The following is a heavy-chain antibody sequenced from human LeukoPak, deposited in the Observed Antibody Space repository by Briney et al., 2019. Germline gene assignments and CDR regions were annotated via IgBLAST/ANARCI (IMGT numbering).Heavy chain of an antibody. Sequence: SETLSLTCAVSGGSISSSNWWSWVRQPPGKGLEWIGEIYHSGSTNYNPSLKSRVTISVDTSKNQFSLKLSSVTAADTAVYYCARMDDYGDYVGWGQGTLVTVSS. D-gene: IGHD4-17*01. CDR2: IYHSGST. CDR3: ARMDDYGDYVG. V-gene: IGHV4-4*02. J-gene: IGHJ4*02. CDR1: GGSISSSNW.